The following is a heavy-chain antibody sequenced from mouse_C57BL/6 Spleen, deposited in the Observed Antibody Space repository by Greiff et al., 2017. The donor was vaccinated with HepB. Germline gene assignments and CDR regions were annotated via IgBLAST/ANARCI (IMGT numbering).Heavy chain of an antibody. CDR3: ARSPYYGPDY. CDR1: GYAFTNYL. J-gene: IGHJ2*01. CDR2: INPGSGGT. V-gene: IGHV1-54*01. D-gene: IGHD1-1*01. Sequence: QVQLKESGAELVRPGTSVKVSCKASGYAFTNYLIEWVKQRPGQGLEWIGVINPGSGGTNYNEKFKGKATLTADKSSSTAYMQLSSLTSEDSAVYFCARSPYYGPDYWGQGTTLTVSS.